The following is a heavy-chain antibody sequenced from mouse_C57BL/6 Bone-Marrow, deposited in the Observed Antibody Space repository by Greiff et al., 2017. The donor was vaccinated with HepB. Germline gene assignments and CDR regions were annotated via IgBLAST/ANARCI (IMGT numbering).Heavy chain of an antibody. V-gene: IGHV1-82*01. CDR1: GYAFSSSW. CDR2: IYPGDGDT. D-gene: IGHD1-1*01. J-gene: IGHJ2*01. Sequence: QVQLQQSGPELVKPGASVKISCKASGYAFSSSWMNWVKQRPGKGLEWIGRIYPGDGDTNYNGKFKGKATLTADKSSSTAYMQLSSLTSEDSAVYFCARSIYYYYFDYGGQGTTLTVSS. CDR3: ARSIYYYYFDY.